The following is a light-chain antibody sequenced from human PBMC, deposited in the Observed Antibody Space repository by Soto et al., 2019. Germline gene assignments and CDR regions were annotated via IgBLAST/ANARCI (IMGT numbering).Light chain of an antibody. V-gene: IGKV1-5*01. CDR1: QSLNTR. Sequence: DIQMTQSPSTLSASVGDRVTITCRASQSLNTRLAWYQQKPGNAPKLLIYGASSLESGVPARFSGSGSGTEFTLSISSLQPDDFATYYCQHYITFPHTFGGGTKVDI. CDR3: QHYITFPHT. J-gene: IGKJ4*01. CDR2: GAS.